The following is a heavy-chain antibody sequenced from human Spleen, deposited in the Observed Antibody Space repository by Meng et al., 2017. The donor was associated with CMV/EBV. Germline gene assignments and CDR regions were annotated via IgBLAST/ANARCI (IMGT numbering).Heavy chain of an antibody. V-gene: IGHV4-61*05. D-gene: IGHD6-13*01. CDR3: ARSVGCSSTYCYTYTSSWYPDY. CDR1: GGSISSSSYY. CDR2: VDHSGST. J-gene: IGHJ4*02. Sequence: GSLRLSCTVSGGSISSSSYYWGWIRQPPGKGLEWIGYVDHSGSTSYNPSLRSRVTISVDTSKNQFSLKLSSVTAADTAMYYCARSVGCSSTYCYTYTSSWYPDYWGQGTLVTVSS.